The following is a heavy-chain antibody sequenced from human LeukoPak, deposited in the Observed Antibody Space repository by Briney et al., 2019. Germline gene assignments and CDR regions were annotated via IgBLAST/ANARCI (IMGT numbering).Heavy chain of an antibody. J-gene: IGHJ4*02. CDR1: GYTFTGYY. CDR2: INPNSGGT. V-gene: IGHV1-2*06. CDR3: ARKEGDYYGSGSYYGY. Sequence: AASVKVSCKASGYTFTGYYMHWVRQAPGQGREWMGLINPNSGGTNYAQKFQGRVTMTRDTSISTAYMELSRLRSDDTAVYYCARKEGDYYGSGSYYGYWGQGTLVTVSS. D-gene: IGHD3-10*01.